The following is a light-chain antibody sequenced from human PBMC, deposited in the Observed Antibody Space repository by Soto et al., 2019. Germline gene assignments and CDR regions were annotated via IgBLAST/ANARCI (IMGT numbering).Light chain of an antibody. CDR1: QSVSSSY. CDR3: QSYTTSPPWLT. J-gene: IGKJ4*01. V-gene: IGKV3-20*01. CDR2: GAS. Sequence: EIVLTQSPGTLSLSPGERATLSCRASQSVSSSYLGWYQQKPGQAPRLLIYGASNRATGIPDRFSGSGSGTDFTLTISRLEPEDFAVYYCQSYTTSPPWLTFGGGTKVEIK.